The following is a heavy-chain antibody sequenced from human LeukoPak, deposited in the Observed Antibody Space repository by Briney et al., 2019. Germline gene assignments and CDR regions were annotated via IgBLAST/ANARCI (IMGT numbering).Heavy chain of an antibody. CDR2: MWFGATT. CDR1: GDSISSSSSY. Sequence: SETLSLTCTVSGDSISSSSSYWGWIRQPPGKGLEWIGSMWFGATTSYDPSLKSRVTISVDPSKNQFSLKLSSVTAADTALYYCARGRRGSYFHGYWGQGTLVTVFS. V-gene: IGHV4-39*07. J-gene: IGHJ4*02. D-gene: IGHD1-26*01. CDR3: ARGRRGSYFHGY.